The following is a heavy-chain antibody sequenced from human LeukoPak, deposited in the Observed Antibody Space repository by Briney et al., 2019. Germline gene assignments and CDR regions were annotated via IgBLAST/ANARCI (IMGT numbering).Heavy chain of an antibody. J-gene: IGHJ4*01. CDR3: ARDGTAAGLYFDL. D-gene: IGHD6-13*01. V-gene: IGHV3-7*01. CDR1: GLAVSGNY. CDR2: IKQDGGEK. Sequence: GGSLRFSCAASGLAVSGNYMSWVRQAPGKGLEWVASIKQDGGEKSYVDSVKGRFTISRDNAKNSLYLQMSSLRAEDTAVYYCARDGTAAGLYFDLWGQGTLVTVSS.